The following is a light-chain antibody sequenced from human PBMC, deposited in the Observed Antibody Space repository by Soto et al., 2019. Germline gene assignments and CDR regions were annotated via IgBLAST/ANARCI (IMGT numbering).Light chain of an antibody. J-gene: IGKJ2*01. Sequence: TQSPSTLSASVGDRVIITCRASQSISSWLAWYQQKPGKAPKVLIYKASTLNNGVPSRFSGSGSGTAFTLTITGLQPDDFATYYCQQYNSYPITFGQGTKVDI. CDR3: QQYNSYPIT. CDR1: QSISSW. V-gene: IGKV1-5*03. CDR2: KAS.